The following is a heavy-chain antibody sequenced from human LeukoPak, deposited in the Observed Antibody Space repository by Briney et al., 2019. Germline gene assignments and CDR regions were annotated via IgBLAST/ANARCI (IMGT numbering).Heavy chain of an antibody. V-gene: IGHV3-11*04. CDR3: ARCDPLSGYDYCYYGMDV. Sequence: GGSLRLSCAASGFTFSDYYMSWIRQAPGKGLEWVSYISSSSSTIYYADSVKGRFTISRDNAKNSLYLQMNSLRAEDTAVYYCARCDPLSGYDYCYYGMDVWGQGTTVTVSS. CDR2: ISSSSSTI. CDR1: GFTFSDYY. J-gene: IGHJ6*02. D-gene: IGHD5-12*01.